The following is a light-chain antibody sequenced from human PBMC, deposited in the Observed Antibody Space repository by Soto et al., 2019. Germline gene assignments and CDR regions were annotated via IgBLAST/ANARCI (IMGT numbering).Light chain of an antibody. Sequence: QSVLTQPPSVSGSPGQSVTISCTGTSSDVGSYNRVSWYQQPPGTAPKLMNYEVSNRPSGVPDRFSGSKSGNTASLTISGLQPEDEADYYCNSYTSSNTYVFGTGTKVTVL. CDR1: SSDVGSYNR. CDR2: EVS. J-gene: IGLJ1*01. CDR3: NSYTSSNTYV. V-gene: IGLV2-18*02.